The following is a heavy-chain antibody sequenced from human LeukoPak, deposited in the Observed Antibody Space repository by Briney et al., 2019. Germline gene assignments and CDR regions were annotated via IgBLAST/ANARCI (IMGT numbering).Heavy chain of an antibody. D-gene: IGHD1-14*01. CDR1: GFTFSTSW. CDR2: IRKDGSDI. V-gene: IGHV3-7*01. CDR3: AREVWGPEY. Sequence: GGSLRLSRAASGFTFSTSWMSWVRQAPGKGLEWVANIRKDGSDIHYMDSVKGRFTISRDNTKNSVYLQMSSLRAEDTAVYYCAREVWGPEYWGQGTLVTVSS. J-gene: IGHJ4*02.